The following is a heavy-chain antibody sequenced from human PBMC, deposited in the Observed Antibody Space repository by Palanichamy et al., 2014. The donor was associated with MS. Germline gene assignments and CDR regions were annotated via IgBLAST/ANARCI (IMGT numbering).Heavy chain of an antibody. J-gene: IGHJ4*02. CDR2: SGSGGNT. CDR1: GFTFSSYV. V-gene: IGHV3-23*01. D-gene: IGHD2-2*01. Sequence: EVQLLESGGGLAQPGGSLRLSCAASGFTFSSYVMSWVRQAPGKGLEWVSTSGSGGNTYYADSVKGRFTISRDNSKNMLYLQMNSLRAEDTAVYYCAKRCSSTSCKGYYFDYWGQGTLVTVSS. CDR3: AKRCSSTSCKGYYFDY.